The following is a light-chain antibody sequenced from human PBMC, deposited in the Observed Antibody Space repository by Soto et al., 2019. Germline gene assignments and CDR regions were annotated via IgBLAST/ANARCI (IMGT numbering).Light chain of an antibody. CDR3: QQYSNWPPIT. J-gene: IGKJ5*01. Sequence: VLTKSPGTLSVSLWERATLSCRASQSVSIHLAWYQQKPGQAPRLPLYDTSTRATGIPARFSGSGSGTEFTLTISSLQSEDFAVYDCQQYSNWPPITFGQGTRLEIK. V-gene: IGKV3-15*01. CDR2: DTS. CDR1: QSVSIH.